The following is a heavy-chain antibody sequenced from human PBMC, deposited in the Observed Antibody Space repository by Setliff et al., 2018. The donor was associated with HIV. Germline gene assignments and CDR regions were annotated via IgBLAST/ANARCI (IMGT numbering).Heavy chain of an antibody. CDR2: MNQSGTT. CDR1: GTSFSDHY. V-gene: IGHV4-34*01. D-gene: IGHD2-21*02. J-gene: IGHJ4*02. Sequence: TSETLSLTCSVYGTSFSDHYWSWVRQTPGKGPEWIGEMNQSGTTNYNPSLKSRVTMSIDTSERQFSLKLTSVTAADTAVYYCVRWYYCVSGACYRADYWGQGTMVTVSS. CDR3: VRWYYCVSGACYRADY.